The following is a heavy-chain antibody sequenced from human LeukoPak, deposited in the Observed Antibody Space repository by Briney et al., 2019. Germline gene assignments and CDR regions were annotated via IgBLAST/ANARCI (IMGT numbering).Heavy chain of an antibody. CDR1: GFTFSSYS. J-gene: IGHJ3*02. CDR2: ISSSSYI. Sequence: ETGGSLRLSCAASGFTFSSYSMNWVRQAPGKGLEWVSSISSSSYIYYADSVKGRFTISRDNAKNSLYLQMNSLRAEDTAVYYCARDQGVLLWFGEFGDAFDIWGQGTMVTVSS. V-gene: IGHV3-21*01. CDR3: ARDQGVLLWFGEFGDAFDI. D-gene: IGHD3-10*01.